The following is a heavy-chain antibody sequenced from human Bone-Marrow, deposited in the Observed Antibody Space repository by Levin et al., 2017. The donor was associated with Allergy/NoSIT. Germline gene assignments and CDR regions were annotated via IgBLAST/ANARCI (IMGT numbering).Heavy chain of an antibody. CDR1: GFTFSSYG. Sequence: LSLTCAASGFTFSSYGMHWVRQAPGKGLEWVAVISYDGSNKYYADSVKGRFTISRDNSKNTLYLQMNSLRAEDTAVYYCAKDSVDTAMVTVGYFDYWGQGTLVTVSS. D-gene: IGHD5-18*01. J-gene: IGHJ4*02. CDR2: ISYDGSNK. CDR3: AKDSVDTAMVTVGYFDY. V-gene: IGHV3-30*18.